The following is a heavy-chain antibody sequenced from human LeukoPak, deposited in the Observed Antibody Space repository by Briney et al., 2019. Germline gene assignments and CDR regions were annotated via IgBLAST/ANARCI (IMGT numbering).Heavy chain of an antibody. V-gene: IGHV4-59*01. CDR1: GGSISSYY. CDR2: IFYSGST. J-gene: IGHJ4*02. D-gene: IGHD3-22*01. CDR3: ARGRGEYYDPDYFDY. Sequence: SETLSLTCTVSGGSISSYYWSWIRQPPGKGLEWIGYIFYSGSTSYNPSRKSRVTISVDRSKNQFSLKLTSVTAADTAVYYCARGRGEYYDPDYFDYWGQGTLVSVSS.